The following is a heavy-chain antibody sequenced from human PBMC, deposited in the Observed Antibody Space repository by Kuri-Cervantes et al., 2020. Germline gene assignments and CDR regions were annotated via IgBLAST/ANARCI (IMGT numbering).Heavy chain of an antibody. Sequence: GGSLRLSCKGSGYSFTSSWIGWVRQMPGKGLEWMGIIYPGDSDTKYSPSFQGQVTISADKSISTAYLQWSSLKASDTAMYYCARRKQLVLDAFDIWGQGTMVTVSS. CDR3: ARRKQLVLDAFDI. V-gene: IGHV5-51*01. D-gene: IGHD6-13*01. CDR2: IYPGDSDT. J-gene: IGHJ3*02. CDR1: GYSFTSSW.